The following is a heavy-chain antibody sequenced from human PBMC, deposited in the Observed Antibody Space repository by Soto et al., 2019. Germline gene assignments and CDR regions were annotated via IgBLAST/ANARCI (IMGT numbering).Heavy chain of an antibody. Sequence: QVQLQQWGAGLLKPSETLSLTCAVYGGSFSGYYWSWIRQPPGKGLEWIGEINHSGSTNYNPSLNSRVTISVDTSKNQFSLKLSSVTAADTAVYYCARPRGYSYGFKCFDPWGQGTLVTVSS. CDR2: INHSGST. CDR3: ARPRGYSYGFKCFDP. CDR1: GGSFSGYY. V-gene: IGHV4-34*01. D-gene: IGHD5-18*01. J-gene: IGHJ5*02.